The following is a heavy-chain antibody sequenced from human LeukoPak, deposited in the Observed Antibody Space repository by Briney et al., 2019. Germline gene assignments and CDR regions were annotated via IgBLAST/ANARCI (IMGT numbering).Heavy chain of an antibody. J-gene: IGHJ1*01. Sequence: GGSLPLSCAASGFTFSRYSMNWLRQAPGKGLEWVSYISSRSSTIYHPASVKGRFTISSDNAKNSVYPEMNSLRSEDTGGYCCGSDLRGGYDYWGQGTLVIVSS. CDR3: GSDLRGGYDY. CDR1: GFTFSRYS. CDR2: ISSRSSTI. D-gene: IGHD5-12*01. V-gene: IGHV3-48*04.